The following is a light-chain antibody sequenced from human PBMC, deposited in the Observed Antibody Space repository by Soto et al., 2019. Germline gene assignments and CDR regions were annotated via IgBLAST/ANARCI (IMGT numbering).Light chain of an antibody. J-gene: IGKJ1*01. Sequence: DIQMTQSPATLAASVVDRVSITCRASQSIDTWLAWYQQKAGKAPNLLIYKASRLESGVPSRFSGSGSGTEFTLTISSLQPEDFGSYYCQEYRNDYGTFGQGTKVDIK. CDR2: KAS. CDR3: QEYRNDYGT. CDR1: QSIDTW. V-gene: IGKV1-5*03.